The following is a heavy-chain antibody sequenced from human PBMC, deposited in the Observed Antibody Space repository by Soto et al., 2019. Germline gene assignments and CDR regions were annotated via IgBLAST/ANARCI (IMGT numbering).Heavy chain of an antibody. CDR1: GFTFSSYA. D-gene: IGHD3-10*01. J-gene: IGHJ5*02. V-gene: IGHV3-23*01. Sequence: GGSLRLSCAASGFTFSSYAMSWVRQAPGKGLEWVSAISGSGGSTYYADSVKGRFTISRDNSKNTLYLQMNSLRAEDTAVYYCAKDQKPPYGSGSYYKTNWFDPWGQGTLVTVSS. CDR2: ISGSGGST. CDR3: AKDQKPPYGSGSYYKTNWFDP.